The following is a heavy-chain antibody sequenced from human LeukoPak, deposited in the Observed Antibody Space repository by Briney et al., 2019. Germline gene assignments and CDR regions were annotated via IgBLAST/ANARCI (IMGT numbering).Heavy chain of an antibody. CDR3: ARQLDYYDKRDY. D-gene: IGHD3-22*01. J-gene: IGHJ4*02. Sequence: GESLKISCKCSGYSFTNYAISWVRQMPGKGLEWMGRIDPSDSYSNYGPSFQGHVTISADRSISTAYLQWRSLKASDTAMYYCARQLDYYDKRDYWGQGTLVTVAS. V-gene: IGHV5-10-1*01. CDR1: GYSFTNYA. CDR2: IDPSDSYS.